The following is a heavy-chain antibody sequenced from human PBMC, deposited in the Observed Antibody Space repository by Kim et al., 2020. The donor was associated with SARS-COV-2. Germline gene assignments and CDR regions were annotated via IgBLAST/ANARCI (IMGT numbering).Heavy chain of an antibody. J-gene: IGHJ4*02. V-gene: IGHV1-18*04. CDR2: ISAYNGNT. D-gene: IGHD1-26*01. CDR3: ARDLNQLEWELPPSIDY. Sequence: ASVKVSCKASGYTFTSYGISWVRQAPGQGLEWMGWISAYNGNTNYAQKLQGRVTMTTDTSTSTAYMELRSLRSDDTAVYYCARDLNQLEWELPPSIDYWGQGTLVTVSS. CDR1: GYTFTSYG.